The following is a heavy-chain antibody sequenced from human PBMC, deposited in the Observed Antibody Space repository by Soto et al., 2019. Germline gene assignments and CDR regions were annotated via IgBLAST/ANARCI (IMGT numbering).Heavy chain of an antibody. Sequence: QVQLVQSGAEVKKPGSSVKVSCKASGGTFSSYAISWVRQAPGQGLEWMGGIIPIFGTANYVQKFQGRVTITADESTSTAYMELSSLRSEDTAVYYCARRGYQLPQTGYYYYGMDVWGQGTTVTVSS. J-gene: IGHJ6*02. V-gene: IGHV1-69*01. D-gene: IGHD2-2*01. CDR2: IIPIFGTA. CDR3: ARRGYQLPQTGYYYYGMDV. CDR1: GGTFSSYA.